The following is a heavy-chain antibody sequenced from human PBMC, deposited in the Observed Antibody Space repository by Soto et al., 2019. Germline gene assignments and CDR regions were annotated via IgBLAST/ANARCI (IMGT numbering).Heavy chain of an antibody. CDR1: GFTFSSYW. J-gene: IGHJ4*02. Sequence: EVQLVESGGGLVQPGGSLRLSCAASGFTFSSYWMHWVRQAPGKGLVWVSRIDSDGRTTRYADSVKGRFTISRDNAKNMLYLQVNSLRAEDTAVYYCARDGGSGTPFDYWGQGALVTVSS. V-gene: IGHV3-74*01. CDR2: IDSDGRTT. D-gene: IGHD3-16*01. CDR3: ARDGGSGTPFDY.